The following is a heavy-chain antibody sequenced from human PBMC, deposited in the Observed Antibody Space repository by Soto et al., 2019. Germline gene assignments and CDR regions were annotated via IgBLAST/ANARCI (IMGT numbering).Heavy chain of an antibody. D-gene: IGHD1-26*01. V-gene: IGHV4-28*01. CDR3: ARREIQGPIDY. Sequence: QVQLQESGPGLVKPSDTLSLTCAVSGYSISSSNWWGWFRQPPGKGLEWIGYIYYSGTTYYNPSLKRRVTMSVDTSKNQFSLELTSVTAVDTAVYYWARREIQGPIDYWGQGTLVTVSS. CDR1: GYSISSSNW. CDR2: IYYSGTT. J-gene: IGHJ4*02.